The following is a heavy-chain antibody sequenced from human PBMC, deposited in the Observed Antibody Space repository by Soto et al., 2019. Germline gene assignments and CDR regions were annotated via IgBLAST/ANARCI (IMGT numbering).Heavy chain of an antibody. D-gene: IGHD3-22*01. Sequence: HSGTLALARALCGGSVYIWVDAVSWKRQTQEKGLELIGYIYHSGSTYYNPSLKSRVTISVDRSKNQFSLKLSSVTAADTAVYYCARVIGYYYDSSVYYPGYYFDYWGRGTPVTVSS. J-gene: IGHJ4*02. CDR2: IYHSGST. CDR1: GGSVYIWVDA. V-gene: IGHV4-30-2*01. CDR3: ARVIGYYYDSSVYYPGYYFDY.